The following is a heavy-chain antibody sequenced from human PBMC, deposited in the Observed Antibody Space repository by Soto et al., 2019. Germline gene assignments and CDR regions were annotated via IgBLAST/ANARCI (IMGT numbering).Heavy chain of an antibody. V-gene: IGHV3-7*03. CDR3: ARDHLILPAHDFFYGSDV. Sequence: GWSLRLACEFSVFTFIMYSMRWVRQSPGKGLEWVAKIPQDGVDGHYADSVKGRCTISRDNGKNSLYLQLNNLRAEDAAVYYCARDHLILPAHDFFYGSDVWGRGATVTVSS. J-gene: IGHJ6*02. D-gene: IGHD2-21*02. CDR1: VFTFIMYS. CDR2: IPQDGVDG.